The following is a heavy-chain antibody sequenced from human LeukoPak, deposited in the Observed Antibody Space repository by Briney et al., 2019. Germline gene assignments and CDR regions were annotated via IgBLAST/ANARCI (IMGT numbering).Heavy chain of an antibody. CDR3: AREPGAAAGIYS. V-gene: IGHV1-69*13. J-gene: IGHJ4*02. Sequence: VASVKVSCRASGGTFSSYAISWVRQAPGQGLEWMGGIIPIFGTANYAQKSQGRVTITADESTSTAYMELSSLRSEDTAVYYCAREPGAAAGIYSWGQGTLVTVSS. CDR2: IIPIFGTA. CDR1: GGTFSSYA. D-gene: IGHD6-13*01.